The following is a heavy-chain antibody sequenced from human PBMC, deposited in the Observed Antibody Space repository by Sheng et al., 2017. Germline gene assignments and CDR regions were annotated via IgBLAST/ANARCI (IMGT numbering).Heavy chain of an antibody. J-gene: IGHJ5*02. CDR1: VAPSVVTT. Sequence: QVQLQESGPGLVKAFGDPCPSPALSLVAPSVVTTGAGSGSPQGRDWSGLGISITVGAPTTTPPSKSRVTISVDTSKNQFSLKLSSVTAADTAVYYCARDRVLGTYYDFWSAFDPWGQGTLVTVSS. D-gene: IGHD3-3*01. CDR2: SITVGAP. CDR3: ARDRVLGTYYDFWSAFDP. V-gene: IGHV4-59*01.